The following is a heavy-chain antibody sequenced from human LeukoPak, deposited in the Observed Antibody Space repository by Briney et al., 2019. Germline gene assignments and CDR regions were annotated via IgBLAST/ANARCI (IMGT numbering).Heavy chain of an antibody. V-gene: IGHV3-23*01. CDR3: AKDDRIAAAGTAGRY. CDR2: ISGSGGST. CDR1: VFTSSIYA. D-gene: IGHD6-13*01. Sequence: PGRSLRLSCAASVFTSSIYAMSWVRQAPGKGLEWVSAISGSGGSTYYTDSVKGRFTIPRDNSKTTLYLQMNSLRAEDTAVYYCAKDDRIAAAGTAGRYWGQGTLVTVSS. J-gene: IGHJ4*02.